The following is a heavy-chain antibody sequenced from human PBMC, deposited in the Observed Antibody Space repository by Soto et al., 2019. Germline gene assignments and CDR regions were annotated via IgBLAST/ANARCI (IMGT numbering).Heavy chain of an antibody. CDR3: AKRTVGWYFDL. V-gene: IGHV3-23*01. CDR2: ISGSGGST. D-gene: IGHD4-17*01. CDR1: GFTFSSYA. Sequence: EVQLLESGGGLVQPGGSLRLSCAASGFTFSSYAMSWVRQAPGKGLEWVSAISGSGGSTYYADSVNGRFTISRDNPKNTLYLQMSRLRAEDTAVYDCAKRTVGWYFDLWGRGTLVTVSS. J-gene: IGHJ2*01.